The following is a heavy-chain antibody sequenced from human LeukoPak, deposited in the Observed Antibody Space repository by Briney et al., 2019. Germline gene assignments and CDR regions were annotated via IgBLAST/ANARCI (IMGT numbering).Heavy chain of an antibody. Sequence: GGSLRLSCAPSGLSFGGYTMTWVRQAPGKGLEWVAGISSDGTTTNYADSVKGRFTISRETTLNLQMDSLRAEDTATYYCAKTNLSPHRSSSGPRRGSLSYYYYMDVWGRGTTVTVSS. J-gene: IGHJ6*03. CDR2: ISSDGTTT. V-gene: IGHV3-23*01. CDR1: GLSFGGYT. CDR3: AKTNLSPHRSSSGPRRGSLSYYYYMDV. D-gene: IGHD6-6*01.